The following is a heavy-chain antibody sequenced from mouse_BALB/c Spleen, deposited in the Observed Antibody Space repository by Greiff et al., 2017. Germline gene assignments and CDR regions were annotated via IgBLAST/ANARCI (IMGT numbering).Heavy chain of an antibody. J-gene: IGHJ1*01. CDR3: ARDHYGSRGYFDV. CDR1: GYSITSGYY. Sequence: EVQVVESGPGLVKPSQSLSLTCSVTGYSITSGYYWNWIRQFPGNKLEWMGYISYDGSNNYNPSLKNRISITRDTSKNQFFLKLNSVTTEDTATYYCARDHYGSRGYFDVWGAGTTVTVSS. V-gene: IGHV3-6*02. D-gene: IGHD1-1*01. CDR2: ISYDGSN.